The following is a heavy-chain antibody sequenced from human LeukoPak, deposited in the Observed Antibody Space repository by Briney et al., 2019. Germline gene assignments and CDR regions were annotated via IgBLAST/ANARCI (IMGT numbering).Heavy chain of an antibody. V-gene: IGHV1-69*04. CDR2: IIPILGIA. CDR1: GYTFTSYG. J-gene: IGHJ4*02. CDR3: ARGSRSSSSSKLFDY. D-gene: IGHD6-6*01. Sequence: ASVKVSCKASGYTFTSYGISWVRQAPGQGLEWMGRIIPILGIANYAQKFQGRVTITADKSTSTAYMELSSLRSEDTAVYYCARGSRSSSSSKLFDYWGQGTLVTVSS.